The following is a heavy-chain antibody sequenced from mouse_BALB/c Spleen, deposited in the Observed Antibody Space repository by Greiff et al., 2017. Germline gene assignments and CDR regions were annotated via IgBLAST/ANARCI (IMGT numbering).Heavy chain of an antibody. CDR2: ISNGGGST. J-gene: IGHJ4*01. Sequence: EVKLMESGGDLVKPGGSLKLSCAASGFTFSSYGMSWVRQTPDKRLEWVAYISNGGGSTYYPDTVKGRFTISRDNAKNTLYLQMSSLKSEDTAMYYCARPGTIYYGNYDYAMDYWGQGTSVTVSS. V-gene: IGHV5-12-2*01. CDR3: ARPGTIYYGNYDYAMDY. CDR1: GFTFSSYG. D-gene: IGHD2-1*01.